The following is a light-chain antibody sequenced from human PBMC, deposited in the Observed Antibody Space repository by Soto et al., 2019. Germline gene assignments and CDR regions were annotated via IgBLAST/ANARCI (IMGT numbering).Light chain of an antibody. J-gene: IGLJ1*01. Sequence: QSALTQPPSVSGAPGQRVTISCTGSSSNIGAGYDVHWCQHLPGTAPKLLIYGNSNRPSGVPDRFSGSKSGTSASLAITGLQAEDEADYYCQSYDSSLSVLYVFGTGTKVTVL. V-gene: IGLV1-40*01. CDR1: SSNIGAGYD. CDR3: QSYDSSLSVLYV. CDR2: GNS.